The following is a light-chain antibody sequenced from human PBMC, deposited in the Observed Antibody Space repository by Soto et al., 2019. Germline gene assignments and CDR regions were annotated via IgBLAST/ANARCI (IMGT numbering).Light chain of an antibody. J-gene: IGKJ4*01. V-gene: IGKV1-9*01. CDR3: QQRNTSLLT. CDR2: AAS. CDR1: QAIGTY. Sequence: DIELTQSPAFLSASIGDSVTITCRASQAIGTYLAWYQQKPGKAPNLLVSAASTLHSGVPSRFSGSGSGTEFTLTNTGLPTEDVATYYCQQRNTSLLTFGGGTKVQIK.